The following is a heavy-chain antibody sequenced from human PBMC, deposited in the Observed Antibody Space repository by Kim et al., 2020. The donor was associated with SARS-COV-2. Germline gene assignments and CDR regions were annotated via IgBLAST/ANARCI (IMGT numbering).Heavy chain of an antibody. CDR1: GYTFTDHY. J-gene: IGHJ4*02. V-gene: IGHV1-2*02. CDR3: ARGGTGPAAMEVY. CDR2: INAKNGGT. Sequence: ASVKVSCKASGYTFTDHYIHWVRQAPGQGLEWMGWINAKNGGTNYARKFRGTVTLTRDTSVNTVFMELSGLTSDDTALYYCARGGTGPAAMEVYLGQGTL. D-gene: IGHD2-2*01.